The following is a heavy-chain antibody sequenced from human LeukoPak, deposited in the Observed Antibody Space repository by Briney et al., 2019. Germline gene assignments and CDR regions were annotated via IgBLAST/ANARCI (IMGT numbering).Heavy chain of an antibody. J-gene: IGHJ4*02. Sequence: SETLSLTCTVSGGSISSSSYYWGWIRQPPGKGLEWIGSIYYSGSTNYNPSLKSRVTISVDTSKNQFSLKLSSVTAADTAVYYCARGPSGYHFDYWGQGTLVTVSS. CDR2: IYYSGST. V-gene: IGHV4-39*07. D-gene: IGHD3-22*01. CDR1: GGSISSSSYY. CDR3: ARGPSGYHFDY.